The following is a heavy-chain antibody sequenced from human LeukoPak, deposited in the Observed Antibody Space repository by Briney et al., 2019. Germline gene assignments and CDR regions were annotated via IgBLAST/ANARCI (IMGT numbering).Heavy chain of an antibody. Sequence: GGSLRLSCAASGFTFSGYWMSWVRQAPGKGLEWVANIKQDGSEKYYVDSVKGRFTISRDNAKNSLYLQMNSLRAEDTAVYYCARDRNYGDYDVWGQGTLVTVSS. CDR3: ARDRNYGDYDV. V-gene: IGHV3-7*01. J-gene: IGHJ4*02. CDR2: IKQDGSEK. D-gene: IGHD4-17*01. CDR1: GFTFSGYW.